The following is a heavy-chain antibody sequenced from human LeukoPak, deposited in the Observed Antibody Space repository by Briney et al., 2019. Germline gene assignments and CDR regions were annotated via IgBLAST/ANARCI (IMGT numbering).Heavy chain of an antibody. Sequence: SETLSLTCTVSGGSISSYYWSWIRQPPGKGLGWIGYIYYSGSTNYNPSLKSRVTISVDTSKNQFSLKLSSVTAADTAVYYCASWKGYSYGLLNYWGQGTLVTVSS. CDR3: ASWKGYSYGLLNY. V-gene: IGHV4-59*01. CDR1: GGSISSYY. D-gene: IGHD5-18*01. J-gene: IGHJ4*02. CDR2: IYYSGST.